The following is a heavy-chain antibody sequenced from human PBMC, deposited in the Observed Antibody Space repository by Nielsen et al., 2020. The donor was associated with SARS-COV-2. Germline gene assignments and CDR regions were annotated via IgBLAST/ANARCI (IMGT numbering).Heavy chain of an antibody. CDR1: GFTFSSYG. CDR3: AKESVSYDSSGYYPTKWFDP. J-gene: IGHJ5*02. D-gene: IGHD3-22*01. V-gene: IGHV3-30*18. CDR2: ISYDGSNK. Sequence: GGSLRLSCAASGFTFSSYGMHWVRQAPGKGLEWVAVISYDGSNKYYADSVKGRFTISRDNSKNTLYLQMNSLRAEDTALYYCAKESVSYDSSGYYPTKWFDPWGQGTLVSVST.